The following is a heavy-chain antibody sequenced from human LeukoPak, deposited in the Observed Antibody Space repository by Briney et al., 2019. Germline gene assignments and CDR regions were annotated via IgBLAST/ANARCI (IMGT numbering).Heavy chain of an antibody. J-gene: IGHJ4*02. V-gene: IGHV1-18*04. Sequence: ASVKVSCKASGYTFITYGISWVRQAPAQGLGWMGWRNPHTGDTNNAQILHDRATMTADPFTDTAYTELRSLRSDDTAVDYCARGDFDFDSWGQGTLVTVS. CDR1: GYTFITYG. CDR2: RNPHTGDT. CDR3: ARGDFDFDS. D-gene: IGHD2-21*01.